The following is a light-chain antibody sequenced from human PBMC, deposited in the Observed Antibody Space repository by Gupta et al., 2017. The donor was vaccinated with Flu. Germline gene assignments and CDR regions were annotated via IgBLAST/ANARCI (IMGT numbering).Light chain of an antibody. CDR3: HQDCSSTRT. CDR2: EAS. CDR1: QSIGKY. Sequence: PGTLSWTPGERATLSCRASQSIGKYLAWYQQKPGQAPRLLIYEASARTTDFPDRFSGSGSGTEFTLTISRGEPEDFAVYCCHQDCSSTRTFGQGTXVEVK. V-gene: IGKV3-20*01. J-gene: IGKJ1*01.